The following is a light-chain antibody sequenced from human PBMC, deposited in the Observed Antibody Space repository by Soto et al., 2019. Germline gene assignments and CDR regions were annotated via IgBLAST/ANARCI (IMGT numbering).Light chain of an antibody. Sequence: ITQGATFLSGSVAGSSSIICXASQDISNYLDWYQHTPGQAPKLLIYDTSAMDAGIPSRFSGSGSATDFTFTISSLQSEDIAPYYCQHHDSLPPTFGGGTKVDIK. CDR3: QHHDSLPPT. V-gene: IGKV1-33*01. CDR2: DTS. J-gene: IGKJ4*01. CDR1: QDISNY.